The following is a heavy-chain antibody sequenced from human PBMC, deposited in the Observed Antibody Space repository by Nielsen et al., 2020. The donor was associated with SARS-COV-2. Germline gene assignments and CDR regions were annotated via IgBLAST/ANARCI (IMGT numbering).Heavy chain of an antibody. Sequence: SETLSLTCTVSGASISSGGYFWSWIRQHPGKGLEWIGYIYFTGRTSYNPSLKSRVAMSVDTSKNQFSLDLKSVTAADTAVYYCAREASGYDHYKYGMDVWGLGVTVTVSS. D-gene: IGHD5-12*01. CDR2: IYFTGRT. J-gene: IGHJ6*02. CDR3: AREASGYDHYKYGMDV. CDR1: GASISSGGYF. V-gene: IGHV4-31*03.